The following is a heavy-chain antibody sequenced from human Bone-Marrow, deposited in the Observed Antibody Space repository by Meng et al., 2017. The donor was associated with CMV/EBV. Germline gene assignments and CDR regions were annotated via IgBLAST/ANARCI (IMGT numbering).Heavy chain of an antibody. CDR3: ASSGSAAFYPWFDP. CDR2: ISSSSSTI. D-gene: IGHD2-2*01. V-gene: IGHV3-48*01. J-gene: IGHJ5*02. Sequence: GGSLRLSCAASGFTFSSYSMNWVRQAPGKGLECVSYISSSSSTIYYADSVKGRFTISRDNSKNTLYLQMNSLRAEDTAVYYCASSGSAAFYPWFDPWGQGTLVTVSS. CDR1: GFTFSSYS.